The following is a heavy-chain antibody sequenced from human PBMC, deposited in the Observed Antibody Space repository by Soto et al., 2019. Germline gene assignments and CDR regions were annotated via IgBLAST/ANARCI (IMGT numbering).Heavy chain of an antibody. J-gene: IGHJ1*01. V-gene: IGHV4-31*02. CDR3: VRGVLS. Sequence: WTWILQHPGTGLEWIVNIQHIGSTFSKPSLKSRVSISVDTSKNQFSLKLSSVTAADTDVYVCVRGVLSWGQGTLGTVST. CDR2: IQHIGST. D-gene: IGHD3-10*01.